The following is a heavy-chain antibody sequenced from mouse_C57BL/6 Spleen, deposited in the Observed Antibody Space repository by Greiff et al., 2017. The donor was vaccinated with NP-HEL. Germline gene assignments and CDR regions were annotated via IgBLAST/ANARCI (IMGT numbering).Heavy chain of an antibody. CDR1: GYTFTSYG. V-gene: IGHV1-81*01. CDR3: ARYGDYDFGLDYAMDY. J-gene: IGHJ4*01. Sequence: QVQLQQSGAELARPGASVKLSCKASGYTFTSYGISWVKQRTGQGLEWIGEIYPRSGNTYYNEKFKGKATLTADKSSSTAYMELRILTSEDSGVYFCARYGDYDFGLDYAMDYWGQGTSVTVSS. CDR2: IYPRSGNT. D-gene: IGHD2-4*01.